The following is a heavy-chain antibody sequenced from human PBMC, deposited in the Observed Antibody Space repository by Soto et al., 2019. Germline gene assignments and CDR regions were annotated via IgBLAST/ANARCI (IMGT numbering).Heavy chain of an antibody. V-gene: IGHV4-30-2*01. D-gene: IGHD3-22*01. CDR3: ARESRSSRYDSSGYSQFWFFDL. CDR2: IYQSGST. Sequence: SETLSLTCTVSGGSISSGGYSWSWIRQPPGKGLEWIGYIYQSGSTYYNPSLKSRVTISVDWSKNQFALELSSVTAADTAVYYCARESRSSRYDSSGYSQFWFFDLWGRGTLVTVSS. CDR1: GGSISSGGYS. J-gene: IGHJ2*01.